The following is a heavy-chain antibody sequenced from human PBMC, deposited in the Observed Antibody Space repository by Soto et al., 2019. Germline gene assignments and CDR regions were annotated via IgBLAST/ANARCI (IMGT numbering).Heavy chain of an antibody. CDR3: AREGSSSGPREYYFDY. CDR1: GGSISSYY. CDR2: TYYSGST. D-gene: IGHD3-22*01. V-gene: IGHV4-59*01. J-gene: IGHJ4*02. Sequence: PSETLSLTCTVSGGSISSYYWSWIRQPPGKGLEWIGYTYYSGSTNYNPSLKSRVTISVDTSKNQFSLKLSSVTAADTAVYYCAREGSSSGPREYYFDYWGQGTLVTVSS.